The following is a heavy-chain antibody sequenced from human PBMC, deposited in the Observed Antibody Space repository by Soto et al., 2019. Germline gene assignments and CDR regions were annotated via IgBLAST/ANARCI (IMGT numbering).Heavy chain of an antibody. CDR3: ARRSVVRGAGTFYYYYMDV. D-gene: IGHD3-10*01. V-gene: IGHV4-59*08. CDR2: IYYSGST. J-gene: IGHJ6*03. Sequence: ETLSLTCTVSGGSISSYYWSWIRQPPGKGLEWIGYIYYSGSTNYNPSLKSRVTISVDTSKNQFSLKLSSVTAADTAVYYCARRSVVRGAGTFYYYYMDVWGKGTTVTVSS. CDR1: GGSISSYY.